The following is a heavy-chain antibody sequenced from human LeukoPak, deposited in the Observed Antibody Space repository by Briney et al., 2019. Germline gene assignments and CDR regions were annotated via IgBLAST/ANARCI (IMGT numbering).Heavy chain of an antibody. V-gene: IGHV3-23*01. CDR1: GFTFSSYA. D-gene: IGHD6-19*01. J-gene: IGHJ4*02. Sequence: GSLRLSCAASGFTFSSYAMRWVRQAPGKGLEWVSAISGSGGSTYYADSVKGRFTISRDNSKNTLYLQMNSLRAEDTAVYYCAKDFGQWLVATFDYWGQGTLVTVSS. CDR3: AKDFGQWLVATFDY. CDR2: ISGSGGST.